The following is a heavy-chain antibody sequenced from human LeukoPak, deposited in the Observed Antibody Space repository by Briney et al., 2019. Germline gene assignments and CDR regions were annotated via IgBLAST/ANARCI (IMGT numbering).Heavy chain of an antibody. CDR3: ARGGYPDY. J-gene: IGHJ4*02. CDR2: ISSSSSTI. D-gene: IGHD5-18*01. V-gene: IGHV3-48*01. CDR1: GFTFSPYA. Sequence: PGGSLRLSCAASGFTFSPYAMNWVRQAPGKGLEWVSYISSSSSTIYYADSVKGRFAISRDNAKNSLYLQMSSLRAEDTAVYYCARGGYPDYWGQGTLVTVSS.